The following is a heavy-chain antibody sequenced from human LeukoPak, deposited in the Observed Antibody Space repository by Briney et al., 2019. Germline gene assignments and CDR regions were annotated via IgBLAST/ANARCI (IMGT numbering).Heavy chain of an antibody. CDR1: RGSISSGGYY. J-gene: IGHJ3*02. CDR2: IYYSGST. CDR3: ATIGEDDAFDI. D-gene: IGHD3-10*01. Sequence: SQTLSLTCTVSRGSISSGGYYWSWIRQHPGKGLEWIGYIYYSGSTYYNPSLKSRFTISVDTSKIQFSLTLSSVTAADTAVYFCATIGEDDAFDIWGQGTMVTVSS. V-gene: IGHV4-31*03.